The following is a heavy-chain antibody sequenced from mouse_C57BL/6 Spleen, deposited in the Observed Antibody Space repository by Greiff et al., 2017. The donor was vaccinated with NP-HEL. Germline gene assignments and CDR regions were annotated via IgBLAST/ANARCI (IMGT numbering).Heavy chain of an antibody. CDR2: IYPRSGNT. V-gene: IGHV1-81*01. D-gene: IGHD1-1*01. CDR3: ARAGDYCGSSYWYFDV. CDR1: GYTFTSYG. J-gene: IGHJ1*03. Sequence: VQLQQSGAELARPGASVKLSCKASGYTFTSYGISWVKQRTGQGLEWIGEIYPRSGNTYYNEKFKGKATLTADKSSSTAYMELRSLTSEDSAVYFCARAGDYCGSSYWYFDVWGTGTTVTVSS.